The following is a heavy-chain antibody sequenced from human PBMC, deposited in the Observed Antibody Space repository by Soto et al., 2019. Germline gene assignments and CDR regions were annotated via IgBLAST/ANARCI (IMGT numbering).Heavy chain of an antibody. Sequence: ESGGGLVQPGGSLRLSCAASGFTFSSYSMNWVRQAPGKGLEWVSYISSSSSTIYYADSVKGRFTISRDNAKNSLYLQMNSLRDEDTAVYYCARRGSGGGLRLGELYPANWFDPWGQGTLVTVSS. CDR3: ARRGSGGGLRLGELYPANWFDP. V-gene: IGHV3-48*02. CDR1: GFTFSSYS. CDR2: ISSSSSTI. D-gene: IGHD3-16*01. J-gene: IGHJ5*02.